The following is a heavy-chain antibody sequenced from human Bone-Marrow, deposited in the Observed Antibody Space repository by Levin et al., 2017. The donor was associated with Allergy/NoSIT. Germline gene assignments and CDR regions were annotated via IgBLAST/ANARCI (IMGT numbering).Heavy chain of an antibody. CDR1: GFSLSTSGVG. CDR3: AHSTAGITMVRGVILPYFDY. D-gene: IGHD3-10*01. J-gene: IGHJ4*02. Sequence: SGPTLVKPTQTLTLTCTFSGFSLSTSGVGVGWIRQPPGKALEWLALIYWDDDKRYSPSLKSRLTITKDTSKNQVVLTMTNMDPVDTATYYCAHSTAGITMVRGVILPYFDYWGQGTLVTVSS. V-gene: IGHV2-5*02. CDR2: IYWDDDK.